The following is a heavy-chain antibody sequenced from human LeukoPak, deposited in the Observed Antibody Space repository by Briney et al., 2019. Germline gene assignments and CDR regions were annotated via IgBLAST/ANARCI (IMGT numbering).Heavy chain of an antibody. Sequence: PGGSLGLSCAASGFTFSSYAMHWVRQAPGKGLEWVSVIYSGGSTYYADSVKGRFTISRDNSKNTLYLQMNSLRAEDTAVYYCARDFHDYGDYDARYFDLWGRGTLVTVSS. CDR2: IYSGGST. CDR1: GFTFSSYA. CDR3: ARDFHDYGDYDARYFDL. J-gene: IGHJ2*01. D-gene: IGHD4-17*01. V-gene: IGHV3-53*01.